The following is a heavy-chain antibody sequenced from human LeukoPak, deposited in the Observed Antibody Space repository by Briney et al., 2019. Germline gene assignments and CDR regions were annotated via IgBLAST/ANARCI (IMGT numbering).Heavy chain of an antibody. V-gene: IGHV3-33*01. CDR1: GFTFSSYG. Sequence: PGRSLRLSCAASGFTFSSYGMHWVRQDPGKGLEWVAVIWYDGSNKYYADSVKGRFTISRDNSKNSLYLQMNSLRAEDTAVYYCARGIYWLDYWGQGTLVTVSS. CDR3: ARGIYWLDY. J-gene: IGHJ4*02. CDR2: IWYDGSNK. D-gene: IGHD5-12*01.